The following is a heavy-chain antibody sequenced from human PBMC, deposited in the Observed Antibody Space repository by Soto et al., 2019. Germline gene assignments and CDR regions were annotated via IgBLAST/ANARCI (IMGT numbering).Heavy chain of an antibody. J-gene: IGHJ5*02. D-gene: IGHD3-22*01. CDR1: GYTFTSYY. V-gene: IGHV1-46*01. CDR3: ARVTSPYYYDSSGRHNWFEP. CDR2: INPSGGST. Sequence: ASVKVSCKASGYTFTSYYMHWVRQAPGQGLEWMGIINPSGGSTSYAQKFQGRVTMTRDASTSTVYMELSSLRSEDTAVYYCARVTSPYYYDSSGRHNWFEPWGQGTLVTVSS.